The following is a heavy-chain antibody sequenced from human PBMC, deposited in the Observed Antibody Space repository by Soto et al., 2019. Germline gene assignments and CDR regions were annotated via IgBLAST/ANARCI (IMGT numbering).Heavy chain of an antibody. J-gene: IGHJ4*02. CDR1: GGSISGYY. Sequence: SETLSLTCTVSGGSISGYYWIWIRQPPGERLEWIGYVYYNGETNSDPSLKSRVTMLVDTSKNQFSLMLSSVTAADTAVYYRARGLYGGTYYFDYWGQGALVTVSS. CDR2: VYYNGET. D-gene: IGHD4-17*01. CDR3: ARGLYGGTYYFDY. V-gene: IGHV4-59*01.